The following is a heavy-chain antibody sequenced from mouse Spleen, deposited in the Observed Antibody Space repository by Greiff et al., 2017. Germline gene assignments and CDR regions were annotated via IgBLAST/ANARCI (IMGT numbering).Heavy chain of an antibody. CDR2: INPSSGYT. J-gene: IGHJ1*01. Sequence: QVQLQQSGAELARPGASVKMSCKASGYTFTSYTMHWVKQRPGQGLEWIGYINPSSGYTKYNQKFKDKATLTADKSSSTAYMQLSSLTSEDSAVYYCARGIPIHWYFDVWGAGTTVTVSS. CDR3: ARGIPIHWYFDV. V-gene: IGHV1-4*01. CDR1: GYTFTSYT.